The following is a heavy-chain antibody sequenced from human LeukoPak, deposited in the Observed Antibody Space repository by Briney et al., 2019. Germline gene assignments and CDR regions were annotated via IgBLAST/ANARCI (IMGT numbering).Heavy chain of an antibody. V-gene: IGHV1-2*02. D-gene: IGHD3-9*01. CDR2: INPNSGGT. J-gene: IGHJ4*02. Sequence: ASVKVSCKASGYTFTSYYMHWVRQAPGQGLEWMGWINPNSGGTNYVQKFQGRVTMTRDTSISTAYMELSRLTSDDTAVYYCARRRTPLTGYYYFDYWGQGTLVTVSS. CDR1: GYTFTSYY. CDR3: ARRRTPLTGYYYFDY.